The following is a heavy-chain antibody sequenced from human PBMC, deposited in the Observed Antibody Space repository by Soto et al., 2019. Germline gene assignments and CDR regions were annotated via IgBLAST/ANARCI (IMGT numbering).Heavy chain of an antibody. J-gene: IGHJ4*02. V-gene: IGHV1-69*01. CDR2: IIPLFGTL. CDR3: ATTPFNMASAGSYYFDS. Sequence: QVKLVQSGTEVKRPGSSVKVSCKASGGTFSNYGLSWVRQAPGHGLQWMGGIIPLFGTLHNAREFQDRVTITADQSTGTASMDLRSQTYDDTAVYFCATTPFNMASAGSYYFDSWGQGILVTVSS. D-gene: IGHD6-13*01. CDR1: GGTFSNYG.